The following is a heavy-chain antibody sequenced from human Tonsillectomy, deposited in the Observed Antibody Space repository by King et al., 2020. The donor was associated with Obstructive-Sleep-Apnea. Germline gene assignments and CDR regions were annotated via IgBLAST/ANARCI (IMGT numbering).Heavy chain of an antibody. Sequence: QVQLVQSGGEMKNPGASVKVSCKTSGYTFSNYGIVWGRQAPGQGLEWMGWFSGHNGKTNSSESVKDRLTMTTDTSTSRPYMELRSLTSDDTAVYYCARAGYNEFDYWGQGTLVTVSS. CDR1: GYTFSNYG. CDR3: ARAGYNEFDY. V-gene: IGHV1-18*01. J-gene: IGHJ4*02. D-gene: IGHD5-18*01. CDR2: FSGHNGKT.